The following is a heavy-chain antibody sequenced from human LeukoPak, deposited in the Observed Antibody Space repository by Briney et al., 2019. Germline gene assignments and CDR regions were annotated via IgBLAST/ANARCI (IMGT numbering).Heavy chain of an antibody. CDR2: ISRSSDYI. Sequence: KSGGSLRLSCAASGFTFSSYNMNWVRQAPGKGLEWVSSISRSSDYIYYADSVKGRFTISRDNAKNSLCLQMNSLRAEDTAVYYCAREELSYWGQGTLVTVSS. V-gene: IGHV3-21*01. J-gene: IGHJ4*02. CDR1: GFTFSSYN. D-gene: IGHD1-26*01. CDR3: AREELSY.